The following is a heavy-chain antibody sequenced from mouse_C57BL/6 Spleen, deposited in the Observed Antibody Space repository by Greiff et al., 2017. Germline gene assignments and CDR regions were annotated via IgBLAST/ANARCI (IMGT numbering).Heavy chain of an antibody. CDR2: IYPGSGST. D-gene: IGHD1-1*01. CDR3: ARIILYYYGSRYAMDY. Sequence: QVQLQQPGAELVKPGASVKMSCKASGYTFTSYWITWVKQRPGQGLEWIGDIYPGSGSTNYNEKFKSKATLTVDTSSSTAYMQLSSLTSEDSAVYYCARIILYYYGSRYAMDYWGQGTSVTVSS. CDR1: GYTFTSYW. J-gene: IGHJ4*01. V-gene: IGHV1-55*01.